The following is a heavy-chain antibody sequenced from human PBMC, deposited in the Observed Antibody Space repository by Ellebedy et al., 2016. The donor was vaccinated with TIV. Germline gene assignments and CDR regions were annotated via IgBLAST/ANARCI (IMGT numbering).Heavy chain of an antibody. CDR1: GSTFRSYG. Sequence: GESLKISCEASGSTFRSYGMSWVRQAPGKGLAWVSSISTTDGTHYADSVKGRFTISRDNPKNTLYLQMNSLRVEDTAVYYCATQLWNSEFWGQGTLVIVSS. D-gene: IGHD5-18*01. CDR3: ATQLWNSEF. V-gene: IGHV3-23*01. J-gene: IGHJ4*02. CDR2: ISTTDGT.